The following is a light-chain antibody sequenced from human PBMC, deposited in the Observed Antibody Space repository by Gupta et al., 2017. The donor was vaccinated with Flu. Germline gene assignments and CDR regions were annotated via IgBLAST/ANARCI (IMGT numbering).Light chain of an antibody. V-gene: IGLV1-47*01. Sequence: SVVTQPPSASGTPGRRVTISCSGSSSNIGSDYVFWYQQLPGTAPKLVIYRNNLRPSGVPDRFSGSKSGTSASLAIXGXRSEDEXDYYCAAWDDSLSGYVFGTGTKVTVL. J-gene: IGLJ1*01. CDR1: SSNIGSDY. CDR2: RNN. CDR3: AAWDDSLSGYV.